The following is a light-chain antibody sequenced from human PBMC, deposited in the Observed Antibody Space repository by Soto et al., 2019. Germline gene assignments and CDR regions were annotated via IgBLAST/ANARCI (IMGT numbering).Light chain of an antibody. CDR2: STD. Sequence: QSVLTQPPSASGTPGQRVTISCSGSSSNIGSNTVNWYKQLPGTAPKLLIYSTDQWPSGVPDRISGSKSGTSASLAISGLQYEDEADYHCATWDDSLNCWVFGGGTQLTVL. J-gene: IGLJ7*01. CDR1: SSNIGSNT. V-gene: IGLV1-44*01. CDR3: ATWDDSLNCWV.